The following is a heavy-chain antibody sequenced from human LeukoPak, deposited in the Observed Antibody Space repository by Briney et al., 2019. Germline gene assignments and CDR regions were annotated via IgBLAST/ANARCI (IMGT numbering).Heavy chain of an antibody. CDR2: IIPIFGTA. V-gene: IGHV1-69*05. CDR1: GGTFSSYA. D-gene: IGHD3-10*01. J-gene: IGHJ4*02. CDR3: ARGGDFDY. Sequence: GASVKVSCKASGGTFSSYAISWVRQAPGQGLEWMGGIIPIFGTANYAQKFQGRVTMTRNTSISTAYMELSSLRSEDTAVYYCARGGDFDYWGQGTLVTVSS.